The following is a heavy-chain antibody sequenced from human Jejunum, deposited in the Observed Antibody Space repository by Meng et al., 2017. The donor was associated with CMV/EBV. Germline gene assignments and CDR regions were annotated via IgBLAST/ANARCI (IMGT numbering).Heavy chain of an antibody. V-gene: IGHV4-39*07. D-gene: IGHD3/OR15-3a*01. CDR3: VRDNRFLDLLSGRCEGSWPCNYFDR. Sequence: GWVRQRPGKGLGWIGSLYYSGIAYSNPSLKSRVTMSADASKNQFSLRLSSVTVADTALYYCVRDNRFLDLLSGRCEGSWPCNYFDRWGQGTLVTVSS. CDR2: LYYSGIA. J-gene: IGHJ4*02.